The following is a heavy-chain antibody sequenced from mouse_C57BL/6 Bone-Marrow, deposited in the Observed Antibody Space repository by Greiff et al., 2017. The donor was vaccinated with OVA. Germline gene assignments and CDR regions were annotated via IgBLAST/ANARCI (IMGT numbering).Heavy chain of an antibody. CDR2: ISGGGGNT. CDR1: GFTFSSYT. V-gene: IGHV5-9*01. Sequence: EVHLVESGGGLVKPGGSLKLSCAASGFTFSSYTMSWVRQTPEKRLEWVATISGGGGNTYYPDSVKGRFTISRDNAKNTLYLQMSSLRSEDTALYYCARADITTVGPFAYWGQGTLVTVSA. D-gene: IGHD1-1*01. CDR3: ARADITTVGPFAY. J-gene: IGHJ3*01.